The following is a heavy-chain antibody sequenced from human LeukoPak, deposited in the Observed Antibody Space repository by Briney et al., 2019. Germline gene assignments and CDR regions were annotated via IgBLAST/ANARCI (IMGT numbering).Heavy chain of an antibody. CDR2: IYYSGST. CDR1: GGFISSYY. V-gene: IGHV4-59*01. D-gene: IGHD3-9*01. Sequence: SETLSLTCTVSGGFISSYYWSWIRQPPGKGLEWIGYIYYSGSTNYNPSLKSRVTISVDTSKNQFSLKLSSVTAADTAVYYCAGEPYYDILTGYLDYWGQGTLVTVSS. J-gene: IGHJ4*02. CDR3: AGEPYYDILTGYLDY.